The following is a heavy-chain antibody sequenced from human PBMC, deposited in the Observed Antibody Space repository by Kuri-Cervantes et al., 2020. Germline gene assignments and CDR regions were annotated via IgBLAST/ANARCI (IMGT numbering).Heavy chain of an antibody. CDR3: ARQGYGSFDI. D-gene: IGHD3-16*01. CDR1: GGSIGSSDYY. CDR2: IYYSGST. J-gene: IGHJ3*02. Sequence: SETLSLTCTVSGGSIGSSDYYWGWIRQPPGKGLEWIGNIYYSGSTYYNPSLKSRVTISVDTSKNQFSLKLSSVTAADTAVYYCARQGYGSFDIWGQGTMVTVSS. V-gene: IGHV4-39*01.